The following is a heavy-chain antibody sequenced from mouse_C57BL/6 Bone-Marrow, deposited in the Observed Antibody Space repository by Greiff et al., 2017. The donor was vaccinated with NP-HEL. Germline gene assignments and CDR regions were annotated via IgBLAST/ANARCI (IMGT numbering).Heavy chain of an antibody. CDR3: TTFNDGYYGGCFDY. CDR1: GFNIKDYY. J-gene: IGHJ2*01. CDR2: IDPEDGDT. D-gene: IGHD2-3*01. Sequence: VQLKESGAELVRPGASVKLSCTASGFNIKDYYMHWVKQRPEQGLEWIGRIDPEDGDTEYAPKFQGKATMTADKSSNTAYLQLSSLTSEDTAVYYCTTFNDGYYGGCFDYWGQGTTLTVSS. V-gene: IGHV14-1*01.